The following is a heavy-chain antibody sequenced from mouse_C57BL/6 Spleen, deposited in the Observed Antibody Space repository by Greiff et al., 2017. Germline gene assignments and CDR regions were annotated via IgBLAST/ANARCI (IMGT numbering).Heavy chain of an antibody. CDR1: GYTFTGYW. CDR2: MLPGRGST. J-gene: IGHJ4*01. V-gene: IGHV1-9*01. CDR3: AKGDSYYAMDY. Sequence: QVQLQQSGAELMKPGASVKLSCKATGYTFTGYWIEWVKQRPGHGLEWIREMLPGRGSTNYNEKFKGKATFTADTSANPAYMQLSSLTTEDSAICYCAKGDSYYAMDYWGQGTSVTVSS.